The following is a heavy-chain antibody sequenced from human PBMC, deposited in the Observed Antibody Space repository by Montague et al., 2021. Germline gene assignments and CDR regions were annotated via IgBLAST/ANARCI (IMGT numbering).Heavy chain of an antibody. D-gene: IGHD3-16*01. J-gene: IGHJ4*02. CDR3: ASDGGPFDY. CDR1: GGSLSEYY. Sequence: SETLSLTCGVCGGSLSEYYWTWIRQSPEKGLEWIGEVRHIGSTNYNPSLKSRVTMSVDKSKNQFSLKLRSVTAADTAVYYCASDGGPFDYWGQGTVVTVSS. V-gene: IGHV4-34*01. CDR2: VRHIGST.